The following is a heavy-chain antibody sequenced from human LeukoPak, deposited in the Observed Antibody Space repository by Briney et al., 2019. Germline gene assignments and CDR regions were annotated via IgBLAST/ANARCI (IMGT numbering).Heavy chain of an antibody. Sequence: PGGSLRLSCAASGFTFSSYWMSWVRQPPGKGLEWIGEINHSGSTNYNPSLKSRVTISVDTSKNQFSLKLSSVTAADTAVYYCARLVPIVVVVAATRRWFDPWGQGTLVTVSS. CDR2: INHSGST. CDR3: ARLVPIVVVVAATRRWFDP. CDR1: GFTFSSYW. J-gene: IGHJ5*02. D-gene: IGHD2-15*01. V-gene: IGHV4-34*01.